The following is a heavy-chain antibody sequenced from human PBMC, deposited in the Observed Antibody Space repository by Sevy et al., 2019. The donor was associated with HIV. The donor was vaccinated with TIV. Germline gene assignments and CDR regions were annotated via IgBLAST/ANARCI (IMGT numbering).Heavy chain of an antibody. J-gene: IGHJ4*02. D-gene: IGHD2-8*02. V-gene: IGHV3-23*01. CDR3: AKVFRWGNPDY. Sequence: GGSLRLSCAASGFTFSSSPMSWVRQAPGKGLEWVSGINDGGGTTYYADSVKGRFTISRDNSKNTLSLQMNSLRAEDTAVYYCAKVFRWGNPDYWGQRTLVTVSS. CDR2: INDGGGTT. CDR1: GFTFSSSP.